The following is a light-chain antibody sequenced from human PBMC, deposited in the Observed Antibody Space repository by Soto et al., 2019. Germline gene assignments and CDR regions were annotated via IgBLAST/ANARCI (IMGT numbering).Light chain of an antibody. CDR2: TAA. V-gene: IGKV1-39*01. J-gene: IGKJ1*01. CDR1: QSISSN. CDR3: QQSNSLPPT. Sequence: DIQMTQSPSSLSASVEDRVTITCRASQSISSNLNWYQQKPGKAPKLLIYTAASLQSGVPSRFSGSGSGTDFTLTIASLQLEDFATYYCQQSNSLPPTFGQGTKVDIK.